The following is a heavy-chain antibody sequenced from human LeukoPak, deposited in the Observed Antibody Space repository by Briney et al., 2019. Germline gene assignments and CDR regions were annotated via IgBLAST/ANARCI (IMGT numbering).Heavy chain of an antibody. Sequence: PGGSLRLSCAASGFTFSSYAMHWVRQAPGKGLEYVSAISSNGGSTYYANSVKGRFTISRDNSKNTLYLQMNSLRAEDTAVYYCARGVTNNIDYWGQGTLVTVSS. CDR2: ISSNGGST. CDR3: ARGVTNNIDY. V-gene: IGHV3-64*01. D-gene: IGHD4-11*01. J-gene: IGHJ4*02. CDR1: GFTFSSYA.